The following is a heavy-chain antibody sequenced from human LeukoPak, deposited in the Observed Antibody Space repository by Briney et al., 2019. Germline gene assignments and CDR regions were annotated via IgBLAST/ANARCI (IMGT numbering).Heavy chain of an antibody. Sequence: SVKVSCKASGGTFSSYAISWVRQAPGQGLEWMGGIIPIFAPANYAQKFQGRVTITTDESTSTAYMELSSLRSDDTAVYYCARTGGGGSIAARLHYYYMDVWGKGTTVTVSS. CDR3: ARTGGGGSIAARLHYYYMDV. CDR2: IIPIFAPA. D-gene: IGHD6-6*01. V-gene: IGHV1-69*05. J-gene: IGHJ6*03. CDR1: GGTFSSYA.